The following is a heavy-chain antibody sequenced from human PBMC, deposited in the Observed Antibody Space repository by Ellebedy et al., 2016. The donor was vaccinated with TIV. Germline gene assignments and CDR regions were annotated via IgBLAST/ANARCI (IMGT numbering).Heavy chain of an antibody. V-gene: IGHV1-46*01. J-gene: IGHJ6*02. D-gene: IGHD6-13*01. CDR2: INPSGGST. Sequence: ASVKVSXKASGYTFTSYYMHWVRQAPGQGLEWMGIINPSGGSTSYAQKFQGRVTMTRDTSTSTAYMELRSLRSDDTAVYYCARGSSSSWYVPYGMDVWGQGTTVTVSS. CDR3: ARGSSSSWYVPYGMDV. CDR1: GYTFTSYY.